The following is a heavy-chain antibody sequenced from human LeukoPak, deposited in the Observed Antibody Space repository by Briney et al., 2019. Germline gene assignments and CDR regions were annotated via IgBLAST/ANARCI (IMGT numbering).Heavy chain of an antibody. CDR3: VSGLQWLY. V-gene: IGHV3-7*01. J-gene: IGHJ4*02. D-gene: IGHD6-19*01. CDR2: INPDGSNM. Sequence: GGSLRLSCAASGFSFSSYWMSWVRQAPGKGLERVVNINPDGSNMLYVDSVKGRFTISRDNAKNSLYLQMNNLRAEDTAVYFCVSGLQWLYWGQGTLVTVSS. CDR1: GFSFSSYW.